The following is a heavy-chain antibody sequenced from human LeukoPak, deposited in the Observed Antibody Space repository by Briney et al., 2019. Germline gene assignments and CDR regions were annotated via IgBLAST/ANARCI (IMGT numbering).Heavy chain of an antibody. CDR3: ATSPGLGYSSSLTGVDY. D-gene: IGHD6-6*01. CDR1: GFTFRSNG. CDR2: FSLGGGT. V-gene: IGHV3-23*01. J-gene: IGHJ4*02. Sequence: GGSLRLSCAASGFTFRSNGISWVRQAPGKGLEWVSTFSLGGGTYYADSVRGRFTISRDNSENTLYLQMKSLRAEDTATYYCATSPGLGYSSSLTGVDYWGQGTLVTVSS.